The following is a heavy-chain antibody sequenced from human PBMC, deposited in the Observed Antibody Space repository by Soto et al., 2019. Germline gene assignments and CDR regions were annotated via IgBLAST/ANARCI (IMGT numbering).Heavy chain of an antibody. Sequence: QVQLVESGGGVVQPGRSLRLSCAASGFTFSSYGMHWVRQAPGKGLEWVAVISYDGSNKYYADSVKGRFTISRDNSKNTLYLQMNSLRAEDTAVYYCAKAPCGDCSWFDPWGQGTLVTVSS. CDR3: AKAPCGDCSWFDP. CDR2: ISYDGSNK. V-gene: IGHV3-30*18. D-gene: IGHD2-21*02. J-gene: IGHJ5*02. CDR1: GFTFSSYG.